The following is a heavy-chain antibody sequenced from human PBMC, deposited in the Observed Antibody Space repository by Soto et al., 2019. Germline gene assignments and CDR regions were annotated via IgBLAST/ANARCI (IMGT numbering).Heavy chain of an antibody. CDR2: ISAYNGNT. Sequence: ASVKVSCKASGYTFTSYDISWVRQAPGQGLEWMGWISAYNGNTNYAQKLQGRVTMTTDTSTSTAYMELRSLRSDDTAVYYCARDKPPHIFIPGSGSYRWFDPWGQGTLVTVSS. CDR3: ARDKPPHIFIPGSGSYRWFDP. J-gene: IGHJ5*02. V-gene: IGHV1-18*01. CDR1: GYTFTSYD. D-gene: IGHD3-10*01.